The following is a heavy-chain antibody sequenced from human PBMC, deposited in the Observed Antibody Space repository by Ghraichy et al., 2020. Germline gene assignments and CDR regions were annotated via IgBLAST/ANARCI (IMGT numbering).Heavy chain of an antibody. D-gene: IGHD3-3*01. V-gene: IGHV1-18*01. CDR3: SRTSSYYDFWSGHIDY. CDR1: GYTFTSYG. J-gene: IGHJ4*02. CDR2: ISAYNGNT. Sequence: ASVKVSCKASGYTFTSYGISWVRQAPGQGLEWMGWISAYNGNTNYAQKLQGRVTMTTDTSTSTAYMELRSLRSDDTAVYYCSRTSSYYDFWSGHIDYWGQGTLVTVSS.